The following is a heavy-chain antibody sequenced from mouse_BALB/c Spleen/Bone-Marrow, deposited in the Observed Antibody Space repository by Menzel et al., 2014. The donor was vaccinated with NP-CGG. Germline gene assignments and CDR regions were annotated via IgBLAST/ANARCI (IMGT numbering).Heavy chain of an antibody. CDR2: INPSTGYT. CDR1: GYTFTSYW. Sequence: QVQLQQSGAELAKPGASVKMSCKASGYTFTSYWMHWVKQRPGQGLEWIGYINPSTGYTEYNQKFKDKATLTADKSSSTAYMQLSSLTSEDSAVYYCAREGGYYRPLFAYWGQGTLVTVSA. V-gene: IGHV1-7*01. CDR3: AREGGYYRPLFAY. J-gene: IGHJ3*01. D-gene: IGHD2-12*01.